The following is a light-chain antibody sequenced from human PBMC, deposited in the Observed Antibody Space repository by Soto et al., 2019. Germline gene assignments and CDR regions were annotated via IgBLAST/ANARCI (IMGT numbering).Light chain of an antibody. CDR1: SSHIGSNT. V-gene: IGLV1-44*01. J-gene: IGLJ1*01. CDR2: SNN. Sequence: QSVLTQPPSASGTPGQRVTISCSGSSSHIGSNTVNWYQQLPGTAPKLLIYSNNQRPSGVPDRFSGSKSGTSASLAISGLQSEDEADYYCAAWDDSLNGYVFGTGTKATVL. CDR3: AAWDDSLNGYV.